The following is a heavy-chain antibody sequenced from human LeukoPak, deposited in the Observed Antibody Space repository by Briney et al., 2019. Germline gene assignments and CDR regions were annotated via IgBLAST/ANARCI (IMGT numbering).Heavy chain of an antibody. CDR3: ARGAHYYMDV. CDR1: GGSFSGYY. CDR2: INHSGST. Sequence: SETQSLTCAVYGGSFSGYYWSWIRQPPGKGLEWIGEINHSGSTNYNPSLKSRVTISVDTSKNQFSLKLSSVTAADTAVYYCARGAHYYMDVWGKGTTVTVSS. J-gene: IGHJ6*03. V-gene: IGHV4-34*01.